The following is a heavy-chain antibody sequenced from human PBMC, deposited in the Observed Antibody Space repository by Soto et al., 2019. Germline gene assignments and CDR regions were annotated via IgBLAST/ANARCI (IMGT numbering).Heavy chain of an antibody. CDR1: GYSFTSYW. J-gene: IGHJ6*02. V-gene: IGHV5-10-1*01. CDR3: ARLVPAPAYYYHGMDV. CDR2: IDPSDSYT. D-gene: IGHD2-8*02. Sequence: GESLKISCKGSGYSFTSYWISWVRQMPGKGLEWMGRIDPSDSYTNYSPSFQGHVTISADKSISTAYLQWSSLKASDTAMYYCARLVPAPAYYYHGMDVWGQGTTVTVSS.